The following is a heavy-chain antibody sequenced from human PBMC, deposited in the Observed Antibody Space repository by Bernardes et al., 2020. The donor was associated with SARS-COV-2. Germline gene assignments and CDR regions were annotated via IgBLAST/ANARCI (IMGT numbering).Heavy chain of an antibody. J-gene: IGHJ5*02. CDR2: ISADSGNT. Sequence: VKISCKASGYTFTSYGISWVRQAPGQGLEWMGWISADSGNTDYAQKFQGRVTMTTDTSTSTAYMELRSLRSDDTAVYYCATVVGYSYGGGWFDPWGQGTLITVSS. CDR1: GYTFTSYG. CDR3: ATVVGYSYGGGWFDP. D-gene: IGHD5-18*01. V-gene: IGHV1-18*01.